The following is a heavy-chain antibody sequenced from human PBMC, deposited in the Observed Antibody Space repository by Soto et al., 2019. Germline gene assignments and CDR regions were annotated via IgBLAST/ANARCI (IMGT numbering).Heavy chain of an antibody. CDR2: IIPILGIA. J-gene: IGHJ4*02. Sequence: SVKVSCKASGGTFSSYTISWVRQAPGQGLEWMGRIIPILGIANYAQKFQGRVTITRDTSASTAYMELSSLRSEDTAVYYCANALGLYYFDDWGQGTLVTVSS. CDR1: GGTFSSYT. CDR3: ANALGLYYFDD. D-gene: IGHD3-16*01. V-gene: IGHV1-69*02.